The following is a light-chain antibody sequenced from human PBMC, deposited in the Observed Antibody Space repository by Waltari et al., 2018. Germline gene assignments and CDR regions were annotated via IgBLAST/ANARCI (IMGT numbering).Light chain of an antibody. CDR3: CSYTGTATFLL. CDR1: TRDIGAYHL. CDR2: EAT. Sequence: QSALTQPASVSGSPGQSITISCPGTTRDIGAYHLLSWDQQYPGRVPKLIIYEATNRPSWVSDRFSGSKSGNTASLTISGLLAEDEADYYCCSYTGTATFLLFGGGTKLTVL. V-gene: IGLV2-23*02. J-gene: IGLJ2*01.